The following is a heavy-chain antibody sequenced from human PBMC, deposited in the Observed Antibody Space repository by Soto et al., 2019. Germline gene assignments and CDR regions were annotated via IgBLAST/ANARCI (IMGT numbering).Heavy chain of an antibody. J-gene: IGHJ4*02. V-gene: IGHV4-4*02. D-gene: IGHD4-17*01. CDR1: GGSISSSNW. Sequence: SETLSLTCAVSGGSISSSNWWSWVRHPPGKGLEWIGEICHIGSTNYNPSLKSRVTISVDTSKNQFSLKLSSVTAADTAVYYCARHPTVTEYYFDYWGQGTLVTVSS. CDR2: ICHIGST. CDR3: ARHPTVTEYYFDY.